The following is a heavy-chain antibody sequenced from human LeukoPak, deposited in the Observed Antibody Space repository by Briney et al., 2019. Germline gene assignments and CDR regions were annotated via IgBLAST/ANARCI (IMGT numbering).Heavy chain of an antibody. CDR1: GGSLHSYY. CDR2: IYYSGNT. CDR3: GSYISSPGRRNLDC. D-gene: IGHD1-14*01. Sequence: SETPSLTCAVSGGSLHSYYWGWIRQPPGKGREWVGSIYYSGNTYYHPSLKSPVTIYVETSKNQFSLKLSSVTAADTAVYYCGSYISSPGRRNLDCWGQGNLVTVSS. V-gene: IGHV4-39*01. J-gene: IGHJ4*02.